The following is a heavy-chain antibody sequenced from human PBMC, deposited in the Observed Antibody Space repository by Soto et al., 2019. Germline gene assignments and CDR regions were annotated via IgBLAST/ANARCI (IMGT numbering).Heavy chain of an antibody. D-gene: IGHD1-26*01. CDR2: ISYDGSNK. CDR3: ARDLESGSFDY. Sequence: GGSLRLSCAASGFAFSSYAMHWVRQAPGKGLECVAVISYDGSNKYYADSVKGRFTISRDNSKNTLYLQMNSLRAEDTAVYYCARDLESGSFDYWGQGTLVTVSS. J-gene: IGHJ4*02. CDR1: GFAFSSYA. V-gene: IGHV3-30-3*01.